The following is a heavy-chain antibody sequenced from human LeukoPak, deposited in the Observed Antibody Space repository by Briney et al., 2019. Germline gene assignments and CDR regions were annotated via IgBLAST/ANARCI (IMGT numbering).Heavy chain of an antibody. CDR1: GFSFSNFA. CDR3: AKGDQVTTVTWGYFDY. Sequence: GESLRLSCAASGFSFSNFAMTWVRQAPGKGLEWVSTISGSGDDTHYADSVKGRFTISRDNSKNTLYLQMNSLRAEDTAVYYCAKGDQVTTVTWGYFDYWGQGTLVIVSS. V-gene: IGHV3-23*01. CDR2: ISGSGDDT. D-gene: IGHD4-17*01. J-gene: IGHJ4*02.